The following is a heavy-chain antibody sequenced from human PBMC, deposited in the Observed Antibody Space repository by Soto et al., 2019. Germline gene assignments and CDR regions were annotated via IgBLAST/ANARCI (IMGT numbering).Heavy chain of an antibody. J-gene: IGHJ6*02. Sequence: GGSLRLPCAASGFTFSSYGMHWVRQAPGNGLEWVADIWYDDSNNYYADSVKGRFTISRDNSTNTLYLQMNCLRAEDTAVYYCARDPPHYDFWCGSDYGMDVWGQGTTVTVSS. V-gene: IGHV3-33*01. CDR3: ARDPPHYDFWCGSDYGMDV. CDR2: IWYDDSNN. CDR1: GFTFSSYG. D-gene: IGHD3-3*01.